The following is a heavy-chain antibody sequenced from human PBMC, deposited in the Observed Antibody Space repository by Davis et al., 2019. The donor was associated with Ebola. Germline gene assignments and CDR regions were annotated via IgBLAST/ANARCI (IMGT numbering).Heavy chain of an antibody. D-gene: IGHD3-3*01. J-gene: IGHJ2*01. CDR1: GFTFSGSA. CDR3: NGYEDL. CDR2: IRSKANSYPT. Sequence: GESLKISCAASGFTFSGSAMHWVRQASGKGLEWVGRIRSKANSYPTAYAASVKGMFTITRDDSKNTAYLQMNSLKTEDTALYYCNGYEDLWGRGTLVTVSS. V-gene: IGHV3-73*01.